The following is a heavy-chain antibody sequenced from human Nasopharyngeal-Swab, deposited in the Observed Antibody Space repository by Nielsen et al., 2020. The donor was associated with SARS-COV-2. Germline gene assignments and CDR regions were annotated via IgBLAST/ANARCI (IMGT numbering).Heavy chain of an antibody. J-gene: IGHJ4*02. D-gene: IGHD2-15*01. Sequence: GESLKISCAASGFTFSDSSMHWVRQASGKGLELVGRIRSKAKNYATAYSASVKGRFTISRDDSKDTAYLQMNSLKTEDTAIYYCVRHVEGERPWWGQGTLVTVSS. CDR3: VRHVEGERPW. CDR1: GFTFSDSS. CDR2: IRSKAKNYAT. V-gene: IGHV3-73*01.